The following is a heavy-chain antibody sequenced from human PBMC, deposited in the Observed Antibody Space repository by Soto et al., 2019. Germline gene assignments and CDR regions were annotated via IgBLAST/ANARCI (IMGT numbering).Heavy chain of an antibody. J-gene: IGHJ4*02. V-gene: IGHV3-66*01. D-gene: IGHD1-1*01. CDR3: SRDGTYNWV. CDR1: GFTVSNNY. CDR2: IFSNGDT. Sequence: ELQLVASGGGLVQPGGSLRLSCAASGFTVSNNYVRWVRQAPGKGLEWVSLIFSNGDTRYADSVKGRFTISRDSSSTTLYLQMNILRVEDTAVYYCSRDGTYNWVGGQGIHVTVSS.